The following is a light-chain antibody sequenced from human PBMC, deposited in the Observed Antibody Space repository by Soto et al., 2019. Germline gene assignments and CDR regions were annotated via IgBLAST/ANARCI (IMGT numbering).Light chain of an antibody. J-gene: IGKJ3*01. CDR3: QQRYSTPPRT. V-gene: IGKV1-39*01. CDR1: QSISSY. Sequence: DIQMTQSPSSLSASVGDRVTITCRASQSISSYLNWYQQKPGKAPKLLIYAASSLQSGVPSRFSGSGSGTDFTLTISSLQPEDFATYYCQQRYSTPPRTFGPGTKVDIK. CDR2: AAS.